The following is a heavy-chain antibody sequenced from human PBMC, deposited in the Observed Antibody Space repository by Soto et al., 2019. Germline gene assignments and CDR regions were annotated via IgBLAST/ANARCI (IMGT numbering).Heavy chain of an antibody. V-gene: IGHV1-18*01. CDR3: ARDGYDFWSGYYGIIDY. Sequence: ASVKVSCKASGGTFSSYAISWVRQAPGQGLEWMGWIIAYNGNTNYAQKLQGRVTMTTDTSTSTAYMELRSLRSDDTAVYYCARDGYDFWSGYYGIIDYWGQGTLVTVSS. CDR2: IIAYNGNT. CDR1: GGTFSSYA. J-gene: IGHJ4*02. D-gene: IGHD3-3*01.